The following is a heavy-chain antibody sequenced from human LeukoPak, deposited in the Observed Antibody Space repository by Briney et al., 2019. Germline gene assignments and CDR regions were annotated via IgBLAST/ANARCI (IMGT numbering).Heavy chain of an antibody. J-gene: IGHJ4*02. D-gene: IGHD3-10*01. V-gene: IGHV4-30-2*01. CDR2: IYPRGST. CDR3: ARLFSGSYYFDY. CDR1: GGSISSGSYS. Sequence: SETLSLTCAVSGGSISSGSYSWSWIRQPPGKGLEWIGYIYPRGSTYYNPSLKSRVTISVDTSKNQFSLKLSSVTAADTAVYYCARLFSGSYYFDYWGQGTLVTVSS.